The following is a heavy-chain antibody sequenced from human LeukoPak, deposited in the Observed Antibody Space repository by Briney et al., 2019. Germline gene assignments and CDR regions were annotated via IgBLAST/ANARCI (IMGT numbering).Heavy chain of an antibody. CDR1: GFTFSSYA. J-gene: IGHJ1*01. D-gene: IGHD3-22*01. CDR3: AKEHYYDSSGYPEYFQH. Sequence: GGSLRLSCAASGFTFSSYAMSWVRQAPGKGLEWVSTISGSGGSTYYADSVKGRFTISRDNSKNTLYLQMNSLRAEDTAVYYCAKEHYYDSSGYPEYFQHWGQGTLVTVSS. CDR2: ISGSGGST. V-gene: IGHV3-23*01.